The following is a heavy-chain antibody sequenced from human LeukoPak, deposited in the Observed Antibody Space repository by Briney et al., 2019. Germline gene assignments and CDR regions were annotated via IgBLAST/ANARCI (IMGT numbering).Heavy chain of an antibody. J-gene: IGHJ6*03. CDR3: AGEMGYYYYMDV. D-gene: IGHD5-24*01. CDR2: IRYDGSNK. V-gene: IGHV3-30*02. CDR1: GFTFSSYG. Sequence: PGGSLRLSCAASGFTFSSYGMHWVRQAPGKGLEWVAFIRYDGSNKYYADSVKGRFTISRDNAKNSLYLQMNSLRAEDTAVYYCAGEMGYYYYMDVWGKGTTVTISS.